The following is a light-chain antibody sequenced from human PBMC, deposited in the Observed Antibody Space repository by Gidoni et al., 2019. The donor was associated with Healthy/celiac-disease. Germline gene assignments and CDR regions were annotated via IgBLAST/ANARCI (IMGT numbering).Light chain of an antibody. V-gene: IGKV2-28*01. CDR2: LGS. J-gene: IGKJ2*04. Sequence: DILMYQSPLSLPVTPGEPAAISCSHSQSLLHSNGYNYLDWYLQKPGESPQLLDYLGSKRAPGVADRFSGSGSGTDFTMKISRVEAEDVGVYYCKQALQTPRSFGQGTKLEIK. CDR1: QSLLHSNGYNY. CDR3: KQALQTPRS.